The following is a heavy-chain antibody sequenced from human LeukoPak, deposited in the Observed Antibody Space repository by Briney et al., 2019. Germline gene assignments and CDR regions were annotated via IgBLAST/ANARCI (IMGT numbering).Heavy chain of an antibody. J-gene: IGHJ4*02. D-gene: IGHD3-22*01. CDR2: ISWNSGSI. CDR1: GFTFDDYA. CDR3: AKDYNYDSSGYPDY. Sequence: TGGPLRLSCAASGFTFDDYAMHWVRQAPGKGLEWVSGISWNSGSIGYAASVKGRFTISRDNAKNSLYLQMNSLRAEDTALYYCAKDYNYDSSGYPDYWGQGTLVTVSS. V-gene: IGHV3-9*01.